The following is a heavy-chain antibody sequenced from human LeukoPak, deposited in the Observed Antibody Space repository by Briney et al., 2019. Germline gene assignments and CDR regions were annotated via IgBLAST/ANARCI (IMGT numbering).Heavy chain of an antibody. CDR3: ARDVMATINIDAFDI. V-gene: IGHV4-39*07. J-gene: IGHJ3*02. Sequence: SETLSLTCTVSGGSISSSSYYWGWIRQPPGKGLEWIGSIYYSGSTYYNPSLKSRVTISVDTSKNQFSLKLSSVTAADTAVYYCARDVMATINIDAFDIWGQGTMVTVSS. CDR1: GGSISSSSYY. CDR2: IYYSGST. D-gene: IGHD5-24*01.